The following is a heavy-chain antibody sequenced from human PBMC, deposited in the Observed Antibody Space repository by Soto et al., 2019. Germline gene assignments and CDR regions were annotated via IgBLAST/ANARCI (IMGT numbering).Heavy chain of an antibody. D-gene: IGHD6-13*01. CDR3: ARNDQQLGYFDY. J-gene: IGHJ4*02. CDR2: IYYSGST. Sequence: SETLSLTCTVSGGSISSGGYYWSWIRQHPGKGLEWIGYIYYSGSTYYNPSLKSRVTISVDTSKNQFSLKLSSVTAADTAVYYCARNDQQLGYFDYWGQGTLVTVSS. CDR1: GGSISSGGYY. V-gene: IGHV4-31*03.